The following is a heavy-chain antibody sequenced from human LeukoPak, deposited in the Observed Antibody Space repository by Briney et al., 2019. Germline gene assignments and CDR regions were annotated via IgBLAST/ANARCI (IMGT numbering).Heavy chain of an antibody. D-gene: IGHD5-12*01. CDR2: ISLRGST. J-gene: IGHJ5*02. V-gene: IGHV4-34*01. Sequence: SETLSLTCAVFGGSFTGYYWSWIRQSPEQGLEWIGEISLRGSTNYNSSLKSRVTISVDTSKNQFSLKLTSVTAADTAVYYCAREHSDYRGLFDPWGQGTLVTVSS. CDR1: GGSFTGYY. CDR3: AREHSDYRGLFDP.